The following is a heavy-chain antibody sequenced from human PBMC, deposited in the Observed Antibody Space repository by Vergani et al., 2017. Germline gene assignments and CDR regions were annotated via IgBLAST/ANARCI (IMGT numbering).Heavy chain of an antibody. V-gene: IGHV4-34*01. CDR2: INHSGST. CDR3: ASERRFWEILS. CDR1: GGSFSGYY. D-gene: IGHD1-26*01. Sequence: QVQLQQWGAGLLKPSETLSLTCAVYGGSFSGYYWSWIRQPPGKGLEWIGEINHSGSTNYNPSLKSRVTISVDTSKNRFSLKLSSVTAADTAVYYCASERRFWEILSWGQGTLVTVSS. J-gene: IGHJ4*02.